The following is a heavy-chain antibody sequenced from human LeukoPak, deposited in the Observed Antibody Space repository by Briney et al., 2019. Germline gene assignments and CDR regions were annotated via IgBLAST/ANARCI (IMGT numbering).Heavy chain of an antibody. V-gene: IGHV4-38-2*02. J-gene: IGHJ5*02. Sequence: SETLSLTCTVSGGSISSYYWSWIRQPPGKGLEWIGSIYHSGSTYYNPSLKSRVTISVDTSKNQFSLKLSSVTAADTAVYYCAREIASIAAPQGWFDPWGQGTLVTVSS. CDR2: IYHSGST. CDR3: AREIASIAAPQGWFDP. CDR1: GGSISSYY. D-gene: IGHD6-6*01.